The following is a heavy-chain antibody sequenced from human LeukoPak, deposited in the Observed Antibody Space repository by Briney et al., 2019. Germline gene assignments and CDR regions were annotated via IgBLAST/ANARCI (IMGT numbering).Heavy chain of an antibody. Sequence: PSETLSLTCTVSGGSISSYYWSWIRQPPGKGLEWIGYTYYSGSTNYNPSLKSRVTISVDTSKNQFSLKLSSVTAADTAVYYCARDLRGGSFFDYWGQGTLVTVSS. V-gene: IGHV4-59*01. CDR2: TYYSGST. CDR1: GGSISSYY. D-gene: IGHD3-16*01. J-gene: IGHJ4*02. CDR3: ARDLRGGSFFDY.